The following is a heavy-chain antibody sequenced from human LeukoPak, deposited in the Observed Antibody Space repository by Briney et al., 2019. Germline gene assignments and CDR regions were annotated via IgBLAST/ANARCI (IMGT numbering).Heavy chain of an antibody. D-gene: IGHD3-22*01. Sequence: GGSLRLSCAASGFTFDDYGMSWVRQAPGKGLEWVSGINWNGGSTGYADSVKGRFTISRDNAKNSLYLQMNSLRAEDTALYYCARDPAYDSSGYYYVGYYYYYMDVWGKGTTVTVSS. J-gene: IGHJ6*03. CDR2: INWNGGST. CDR3: ARDPAYDSSGYYYVGYYYYYMDV. V-gene: IGHV3-20*04. CDR1: GFTFDDYG.